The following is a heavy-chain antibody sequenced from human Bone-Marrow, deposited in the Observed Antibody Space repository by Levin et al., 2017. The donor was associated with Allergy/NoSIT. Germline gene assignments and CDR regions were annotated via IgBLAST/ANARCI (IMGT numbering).Heavy chain of an antibody. CDR3: ARMGQNLLLLFDR. D-gene: IGHD2-15*01. CDR1: DGSINNKNYY. CDR2: LYSSGST. V-gene: IGHV4-39*07. Sequence: PSETLSLTCSVSDGSINNKNYYWGWIRQPSGKGLEWVGSLYSSGSTYYNPSLKGRVTVSVDTSRNQFSLRLTSVTAADTAVYYCARMGQNLLLLFDRWGQGALVTVSS. J-gene: IGHJ4*02.